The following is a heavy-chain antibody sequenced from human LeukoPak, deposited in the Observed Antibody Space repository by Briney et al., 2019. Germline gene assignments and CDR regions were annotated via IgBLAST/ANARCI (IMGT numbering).Heavy chain of an antibody. Sequence: SETLSLTCTVSGGSISSSSYYWGLIRQPPGKGLEWIGGIYFSGSTYYNPSLKSRVTISVDTSKNPFFLKLSSVTAADTAVYYCARHGPYYTDTSGYTPLDYWGQGILVTVSS. J-gene: IGHJ4*02. CDR1: GGSISSSSYY. D-gene: IGHD3-22*01. CDR2: IYFSGST. V-gene: IGHV4-39*01. CDR3: ARHGPYYTDTSGYTPLDY.